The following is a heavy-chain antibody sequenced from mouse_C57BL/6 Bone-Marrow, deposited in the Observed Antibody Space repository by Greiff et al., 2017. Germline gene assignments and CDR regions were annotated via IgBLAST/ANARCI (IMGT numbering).Heavy chain of an antibody. Sequence: EVKLVESGGDLVKPGGSLKLSCAASGFTFSSYGMSWVRQTPDKRLEWVATISSGGSYTYYPDSVKGRFTISRDNAKNTLYLQMSSLKSEDTAMYYCARQNYGSRPFAYWGQGTLVTVSA. D-gene: IGHD1-1*01. J-gene: IGHJ3*01. CDR2: ISSGGSYT. CDR3: ARQNYGSRPFAY. CDR1: GFTFSSYG. V-gene: IGHV5-6*01.